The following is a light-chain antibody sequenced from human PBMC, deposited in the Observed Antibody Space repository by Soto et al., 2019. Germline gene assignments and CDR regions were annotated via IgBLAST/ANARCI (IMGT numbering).Light chain of an antibody. CDR2: AAS. J-gene: IGKJ1*01. CDR3: LQDNNYPWT. V-gene: IGKV1-6*01. CDR1: QAIRKD. Sequence: AIQMTQSPSSLSASVGDRVTITCRASQAIRKDLGWYQQKPGKAPKLLIYAASILQSGVPSRFSGSGSGTDFTLTISSLQPEDFATYYCLQDNNYPWTFGQGTKVEVK.